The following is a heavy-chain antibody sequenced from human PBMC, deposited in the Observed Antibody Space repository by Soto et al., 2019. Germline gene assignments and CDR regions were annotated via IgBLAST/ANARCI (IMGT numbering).Heavy chain of an antibody. D-gene: IGHD1-1*01. CDR3: ARGGRTDNKSSHYYYMDV. V-gene: IGHV1-18*01. CDR2: ISVYNENT. Sequence: QVQLVQSGAEVKKPGASVKVSCKASGYTFTSYGISWVRQAPGQGLEWLGWISVYNENTNSAQKFQGRVTLTTDTSTNTTTMELRSLRSDDTAVYFCARGGRTDNKSSHYYYMDVWGTGTTVTVSS. J-gene: IGHJ6*03. CDR1: GYTFTSYG.